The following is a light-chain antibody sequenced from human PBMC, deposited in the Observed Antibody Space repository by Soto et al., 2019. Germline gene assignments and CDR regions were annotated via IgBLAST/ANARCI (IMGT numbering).Light chain of an antibody. CDR2: KAA. V-gene: IGKV1-5*03. CDR3: QQYNYYSRT. Sequence: DIQITQSQYTLSASVEDRVPITCRASQSISSWLAWYQQKPGKAPKLLIYKAASLESGVPSRFSGSGSGTEFTLTISSLQPDDFATYYCQQYNYYSRTFGQGTMVDIK. J-gene: IGKJ1*01. CDR1: QSISSW.